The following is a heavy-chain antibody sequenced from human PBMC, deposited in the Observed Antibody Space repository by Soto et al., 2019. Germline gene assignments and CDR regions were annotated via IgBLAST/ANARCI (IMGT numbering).Heavy chain of an antibody. CDR2: IYPGDSNT. Sequence: EVQLVQSGAEVKTPGESLKISCKGSGYSFNNYWIAWVRQMPGKGLEWMGIIYPGDSNTRYSPSFQGQVIISADKSITTAYLQWSSLNASDTAMYYCAKDLDYGGNSDLFAPWGQGTLVTVSS. CDR3: AKDLDYGGNSDLFAP. J-gene: IGHJ5*02. D-gene: IGHD4-17*01. V-gene: IGHV5-51*01. CDR1: GYSFNNYW.